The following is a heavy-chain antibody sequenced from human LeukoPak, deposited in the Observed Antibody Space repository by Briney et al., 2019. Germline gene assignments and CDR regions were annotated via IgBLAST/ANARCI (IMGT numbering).Heavy chain of an antibody. V-gene: IGHV3-23*01. CDR2: ISGSGGST. D-gene: IGHD6-19*01. CDR1: GFTFSNYA. CDR3: ARVGRAVAGTFDWYFDL. Sequence: PGGSLRLSCAASGFTFSNYAMSWVRQAPGKGLEWVSAISGSGGSTYYADSVKGRFTISRDNSKNTLYLQMNSLRAEDTAVYYCARVGRAVAGTFDWYFDLWGRGTLVTVSS. J-gene: IGHJ2*01.